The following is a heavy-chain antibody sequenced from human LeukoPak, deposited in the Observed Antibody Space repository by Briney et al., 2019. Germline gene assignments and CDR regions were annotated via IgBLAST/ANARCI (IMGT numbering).Heavy chain of an antibody. D-gene: IGHD2-8*01. CDR2: IRSTGTNT. CDR1: GFTFSSYA. CDR3: AKAVAIMNLDY. V-gene: IGHV3-23*01. J-gene: IGHJ4*02. Sequence: PGGSLRLSCAPSGFTFSSYAMTWVRQAPGKGLEWVSVIRSTGTNTYYADSVKGRFTISRDNSKNTLFLQMNSLRAEDTAVYYCAKAVAIMNLDYWGQGTLVTVSS.